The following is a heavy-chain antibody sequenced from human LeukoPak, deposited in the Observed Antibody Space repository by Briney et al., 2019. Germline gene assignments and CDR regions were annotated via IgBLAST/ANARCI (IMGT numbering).Heavy chain of an antibody. J-gene: IGHJ6*03. CDR2: ISAYNGNT. CDR1: GYTFTSYG. Sequence: ASVKVSCRASGYTFTSYGISWVRQAPGQGLEWMGWISAYNGNTNYAQKLQGRVTMTTDTSTSTAYMELRSLRSDDTAVYYCARAPTHSYYYYYMDVWGKGTAVTVSS. V-gene: IGHV1-18*01. CDR3: ARAPTHSYYYYYMDV.